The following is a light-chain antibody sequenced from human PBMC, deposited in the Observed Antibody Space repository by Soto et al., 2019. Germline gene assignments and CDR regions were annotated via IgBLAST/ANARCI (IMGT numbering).Light chain of an antibody. V-gene: IGKV1-6*01. J-gene: IGKJ4*01. CDR3: QQYNSYSPLT. Sequence: AIQVTQSPSSLSASVGDRVTITCLTSQAIKNDLTWYQKRPGEAPEVLLFAASSLRTGVPSRFSGSGSGTDFTLTISSLQPDDFATYYCQQYNSYSPLTFGGGTKVDIK. CDR1: QAIKND. CDR2: AAS.